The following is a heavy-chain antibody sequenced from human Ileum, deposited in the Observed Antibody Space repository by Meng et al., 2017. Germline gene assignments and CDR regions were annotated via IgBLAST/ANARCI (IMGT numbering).Heavy chain of an antibody. CDR2: MSPNSGNT. CDR3: ARVVSSGTFGDWFDP. Sequence: QVQLVQSEAEVRKPGASVKVSCRASGYTFTSYDIHWVRQAPGQGLEWMGWMSPNSGNTGHSQNFQGRVTLARSTPLRTVYMELSSLQSEDTAVYYCARVVSSGTFGDWFDPWGQGTLVTVSS. V-gene: IGHV1-8*01. J-gene: IGHJ5*02. D-gene: IGHD3-10*01. CDR1: GYTFTSYD.